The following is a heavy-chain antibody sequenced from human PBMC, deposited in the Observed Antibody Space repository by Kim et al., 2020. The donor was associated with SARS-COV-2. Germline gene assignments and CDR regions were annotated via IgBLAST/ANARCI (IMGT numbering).Heavy chain of an antibody. CDR2: VYPRDSDT. CDR3: ARHGTNYGDYLRY. Sequence: GESLKISCRASGYAFPDFWIGWVRQLPGKGLEWMGIVYPRDSDTKYSPSFQGHVIISADKSTGTAYLQWATLKASDSAMYFCARHGTNYGDYLRYWGQGT. CDR1: GYAFPDFW. D-gene: IGHD4-17*01. V-gene: IGHV5-51*01. J-gene: IGHJ4*02.